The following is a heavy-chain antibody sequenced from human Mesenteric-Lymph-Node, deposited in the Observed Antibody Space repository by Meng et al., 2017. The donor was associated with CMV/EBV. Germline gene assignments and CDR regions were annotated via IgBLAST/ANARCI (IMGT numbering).Heavy chain of an antibody. CDR1: GFTLSTDW. V-gene: IGHV3-74*01. Sequence: LACAASGFTLSTDWVHWVRQAPGKGLVWVSRINPDGSRTDYADSVKGRFTISRDNAKDTLYLQMNSLRAEDTAVYDCSSDFTGPYDCWGQGTLVTVSS. D-gene: IGHD3-9*01. CDR2: INPDGSRT. CDR3: SSDFTGPYDC. J-gene: IGHJ4*02.